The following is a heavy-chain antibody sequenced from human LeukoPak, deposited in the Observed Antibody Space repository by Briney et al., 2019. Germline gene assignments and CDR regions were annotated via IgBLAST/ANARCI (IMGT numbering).Heavy chain of an antibody. V-gene: IGHV3-30*02. J-gene: IGHJ4*02. Sequence: GGSPRLSCAASGFTFSSYGMHWVRQAPGKGLEWVAFIRYDGSNKYYADSVKGRFTISRDNSKNTLYLQMNSLRAEDTAVYYCAKEREHCSSTSCLYYFDYWGQGTLVTVSS. CDR3: AKEREHCSSTSCLYYFDY. D-gene: IGHD2-2*01. CDR2: IRYDGSNK. CDR1: GFTFSSYG.